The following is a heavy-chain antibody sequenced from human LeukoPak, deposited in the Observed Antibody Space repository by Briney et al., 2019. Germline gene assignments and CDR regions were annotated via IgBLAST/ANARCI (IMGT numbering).Heavy chain of an antibody. CDR2: IYYSETT. V-gene: IGHV4-59*08. J-gene: IGHJ4*02. Sequence: SETPSLTCTVSGGSISRNYWNWIRQPPGKGLEWIGNIYYSETTYYNPSLKSRVTISVDTSRNQFSLTLSSVTAADTAVYYCARSRDGYNFDSWGQGTLVTVSS. D-gene: IGHD5-24*01. CDR3: ARSRDGYNFDS. CDR1: GGSISRNY.